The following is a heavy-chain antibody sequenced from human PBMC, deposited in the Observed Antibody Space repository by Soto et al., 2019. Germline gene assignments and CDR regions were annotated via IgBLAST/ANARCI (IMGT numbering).Heavy chain of an antibody. CDR2: IIPIYETP. V-gene: IGHV1-69*06. CDR3: ARSDFWSGPYGMDV. D-gene: IGHD3-3*01. Sequence: QGQVVQSGAEVKKPGSSVKVSCKASGGTFSSFAVSWVRQAPGQGLEWMGGIIPIYETPNYAQKFQDRVTITADKSMSIVYMELNSLRSEDTAVYYCARSDFWSGPYGMDVWGQGTTVTVSS. CDR1: GGTFSSFA. J-gene: IGHJ6*02.